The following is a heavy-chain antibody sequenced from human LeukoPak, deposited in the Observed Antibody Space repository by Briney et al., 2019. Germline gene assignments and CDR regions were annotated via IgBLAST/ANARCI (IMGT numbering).Heavy chain of an antibody. CDR3: ARHPFQYPFDH. V-gene: IGHV4-59*08. CDR1: GAPVSSDC. J-gene: IGHJ5*02. D-gene: IGHD4-4*01. CDR2: IYHSGHT. Sequence: SETLSLTCTVSGAPVSSDCWSWIRQSPGKGLEWIGYIYHSGHTMSNPSLKSRVSLSLDTSNNQFSLKLSSVTAADTAVYYCARHPFQYPFDHWGQGAVVSVSS.